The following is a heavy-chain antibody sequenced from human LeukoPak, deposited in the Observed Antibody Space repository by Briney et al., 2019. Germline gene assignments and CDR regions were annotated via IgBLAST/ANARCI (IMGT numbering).Heavy chain of an antibody. CDR1: GGSISSSSYY. D-gene: IGHD6-13*01. CDR3: AREGIAAAGTPNWFDP. V-gene: IGHV4-39*07. CDR2: IYYSGST. Sequence: PSETLSLTCTVSGGSISSSSYYWGWIRQPPGKGLEWIGSIYYSGSTYYNPSLKSRVTISVDTSKNQFSLKLSSVTAADTAVYYCAREGIAAAGTPNWFDPWGQGTLVTVSS. J-gene: IGHJ5*02.